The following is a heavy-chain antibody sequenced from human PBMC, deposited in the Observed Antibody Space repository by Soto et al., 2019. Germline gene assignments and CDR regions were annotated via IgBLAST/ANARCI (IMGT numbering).Heavy chain of an antibody. J-gene: IGHJ4*02. V-gene: IGHV3-74*01. Sequence: EVQLVESGGGLVQPGGSLRLSCAASGFTFSGDWMHRVRQAAGKGLVWVSRINMDGSSTNYADSVKGRFTISRDNAKNTLYLQMNSLRVDDTAVYYCARGPRGLYHHDYWGQGALVTVSS. CDR1: GFTFSGDW. CDR3: ARGPRGLYHHDY. CDR2: INMDGSST. D-gene: IGHD2-2*01.